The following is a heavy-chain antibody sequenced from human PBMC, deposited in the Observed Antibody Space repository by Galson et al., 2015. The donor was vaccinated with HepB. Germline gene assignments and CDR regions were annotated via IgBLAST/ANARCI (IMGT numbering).Heavy chain of an antibody. CDR2: ISSNGGST. J-gene: IGHJ6*02. CDR1: GFTFSSYA. V-gene: IGHV3-64D*06. CDR3: VKATGGYSYGLSSVAGYYYGMDV. Sequence: SLRLSCAASGFTFSSYAMHWVRQAPGKGLEYVSAISSNGGSTYYADSVKGRFTISRDNSKNTLYLQMSSLRAEDTAVYYCVKATGGYSYGLSSVAGYYYGMDVWGQGTTVTVSS. D-gene: IGHD5-18*01.